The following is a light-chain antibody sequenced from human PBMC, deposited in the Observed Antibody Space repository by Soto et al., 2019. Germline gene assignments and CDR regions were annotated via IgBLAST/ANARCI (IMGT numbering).Light chain of an antibody. V-gene: IGKV3-20*01. CDR1: QSVSNNY. CDR3: QHYVTSLTT. CDR2: GAS. J-gene: IGKJ1*01. Sequence: EIVLTQSPGTLSLSPGERATLSCRASQSVSNNYLAWYQQKPGQTPRLLIYGASSRATGIPDTFSGSGSGTDFTLTISTLEPEDFAVYYCQHYVTSLTTFGQGTKVDIK.